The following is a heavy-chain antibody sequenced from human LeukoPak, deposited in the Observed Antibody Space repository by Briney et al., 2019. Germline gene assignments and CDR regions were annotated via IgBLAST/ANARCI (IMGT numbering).Heavy chain of an antibody. CDR1: GGSISSPDYY. CDR3: ARVRGSGSYYLDY. J-gene: IGHJ4*02. CDR2: ISSSGST. D-gene: IGHD3-10*01. V-gene: IGHV4-61*09. Sequence: SQTLSLTCSVSGGSISSPDYYWSWFRQPAGKGLEWIGHISSSGSTNYNPSLNSRVTISVDTSKNQFSLRVNSVTAADTAVYYCARVRGSGSYYLDYWGQGTLVTVSS.